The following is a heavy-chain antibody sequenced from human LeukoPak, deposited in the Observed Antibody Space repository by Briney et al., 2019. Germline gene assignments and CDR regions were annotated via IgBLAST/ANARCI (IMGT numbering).Heavy chain of an antibody. V-gene: IGHV4-59*12. CDR1: GGSISSYY. CDR2: IYYSGST. D-gene: IGHD2-2*02. J-gene: IGHJ3*02. CDR3: ARGRRYCSSTSCYTLSAAFDI. Sequence: PSETLSLTCTVSGGSISSYYWSWIRQPPGKGLEWIGYIYYSGSTNYNPSLKSRVTISVDTSKNQFSLKLSSVTAADTAVYYCARGRRYCSSTSCYTLSAAFDIWGQGTMVTVSS.